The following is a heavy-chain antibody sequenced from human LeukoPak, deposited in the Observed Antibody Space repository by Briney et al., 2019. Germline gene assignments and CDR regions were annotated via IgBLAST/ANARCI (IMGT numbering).Heavy chain of an antibody. CDR2: INWNGGST. J-gene: IGHJ5*02. Sequence: PGGPLRLSCAASGFTFDDYDMSWVRQAPGKGLEWVSGINWNGGSTAYADSVKGRFTISRDNANNSLYLQMNSLRAEDTALYHCARVADSSSNWFDPWGQGTLVTVSS. CDR3: ARVADSSSNWFDP. V-gene: IGHV3-20*01. D-gene: IGHD6-13*01. CDR1: GFTFDDYD.